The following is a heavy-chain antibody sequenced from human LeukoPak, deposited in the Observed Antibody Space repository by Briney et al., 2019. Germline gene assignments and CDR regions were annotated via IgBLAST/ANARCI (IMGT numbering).Heavy chain of an antibody. Sequence: SQTLSLTCTVSGGSISSGGDYWSLIRQHPGKGLEWIGYIYYTGTTYYNPSLKSRLTISVDTSKNQFSLNLSSMTAADTAVYYCARAAWRGSNSRDAFDIWGQGTMVTVSS. CDR1: GGSISSGGDY. D-gene: IGHD4/OR15-4a*01. CDR2: IYYTGTT. CDR3: ARAAWRGSNSRDAFDI. J-gene: IGHJ3*02. V-gene: IGHV4-31*03.